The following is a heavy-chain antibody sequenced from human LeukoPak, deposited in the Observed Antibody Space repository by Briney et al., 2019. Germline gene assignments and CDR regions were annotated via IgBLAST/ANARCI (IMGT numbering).Heavy chain of an antibody. Sequence: PSETLSLTCTVSGGSISSGSYYWSWIRQPAGKGLEWIGRIYTSGSTNYNPSLKSRVTISVDTSKNQFSLKLSSVTAADTAVYYCARRRGYYYGSGSSDYWGQGTLVTVSS. V-gene: IGHV4-61*02. CDR3: ARRRGYYYGSGSSDY. CDR1: GGSISSGSYY. CDR2: IYTSGST. D-gene: IGHD3-10*01. J-gene: IGHJ4*02.